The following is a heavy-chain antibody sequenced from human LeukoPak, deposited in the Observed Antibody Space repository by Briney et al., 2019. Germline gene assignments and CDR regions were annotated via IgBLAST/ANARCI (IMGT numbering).Heavy chain of an antibody. Sequence: GGSLRLSCAASGFTFSSYWMHWVRQAPGKGLVWVSRINSDGSSTSYADSVKGRFTISRDNAKNTLYLQMNSLRAEDTAVYYCARGQKVLGNYYYGMDVWGQGTTVTVSS. CDR2: INSDGSST. CDR3: ARGQKVLGNYYYGMDV. J-gene: IGHJ6*02. V-gene: IGHV3-74*01. D-gene: IGHD4/OR15-4a*01. CDR1: GFTFSSYW.